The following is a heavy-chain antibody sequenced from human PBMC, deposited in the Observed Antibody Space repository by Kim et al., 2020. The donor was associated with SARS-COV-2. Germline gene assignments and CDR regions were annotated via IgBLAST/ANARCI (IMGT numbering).Heavy chain of an antibody. CDR3: ARRPTYILTGYHDEGVFDY. V-gene: IGHV4-39*01. Sequence: SETLSLTCTVSGGSISSSSYYWGWIRQPPGKGLEWIGSIYYSGSTYYNPSLKSRVTISVDTSKNQFSLKLSSVTAADTAVYYCARRPTYILTGYHDEGVFDYWGQGTLVTVSS. J-gene: IGHJ4*02. CDR1: GGSISSSSYY. D-gene: IGHD3-9*01. CDR2: IYYSGST.